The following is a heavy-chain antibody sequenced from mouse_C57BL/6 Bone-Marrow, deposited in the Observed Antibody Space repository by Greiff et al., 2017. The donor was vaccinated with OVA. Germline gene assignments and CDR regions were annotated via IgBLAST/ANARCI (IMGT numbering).Heavy chain of an antibody. Sequence: QVQLQQSGAELMKPGASVKLSCKATGYTFTGYWIEWVKQRPGHGLEWIGYINPSSGYTKYNQKFKDKATLTADKSSSTAYMQLSSLTYEDSAVYYCARRAITTVHYFDYWGQGTTLTVSS. CDR1: GYTFTGYW. J-gene: IGHJ2*01. V-gene: IGHV1-7*01. D-gene: IGHD1-1*01. CDR3: ARRAITTVHYFDY. CDR2: INPSSGYT.